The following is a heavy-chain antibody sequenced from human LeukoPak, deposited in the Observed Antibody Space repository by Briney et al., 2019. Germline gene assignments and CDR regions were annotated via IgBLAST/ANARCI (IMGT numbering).Heavy chain of an antibody. CDR1: GYSFTIYW. Sequence: GESLKISCKGSGYSFTIYWIGWVRQMPGKGLEWMGIIYPGDSDTRYSPSIQGQVTISADKSISTAYLQWSSLKASDTAMYYCARPSDGSSSYFDYWGQGTLVTVSS. J-gene: IGHJ4*02. CDR2: IYPGDSDT. D-gene: IGHD6-6*01. V-gene: IGHV5-51*01. CDR3: ARPSDGSSSYFDY.